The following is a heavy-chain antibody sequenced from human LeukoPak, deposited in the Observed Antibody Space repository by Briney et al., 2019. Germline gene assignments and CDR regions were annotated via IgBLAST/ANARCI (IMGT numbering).Heavy chain of an antibody. CDR1: GFTFSRSG. CDR2: ILYDGGDK. V-gene: IGHV3-30*02. CDR3: AREREMTVTGTRGSAFDY. J-gene: IGHJ4*02. Sequence: PGGSLRLSCAASGFTFSRSGMHWVRQAPGKGLEWVAFILYDGGDKCHADSVKGRFTISRDNSKNTLYLQMNSLRAEDTDVYYCAREREMTVTGTRGSAFDYWGQGTLVTISS. D-gene: IGHD6-19*01.